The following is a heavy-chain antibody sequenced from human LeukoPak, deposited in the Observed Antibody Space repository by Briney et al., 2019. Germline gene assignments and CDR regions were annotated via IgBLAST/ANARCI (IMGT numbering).Heavy chain of an antibody. D-gene: IGHD3-3*01. CDR2: ISAYNGNT. Sequence: ASVKVSCKASGYTFTSYGISWVRQAPGQGLEWMGWISAYNGNTNYAQKLQGRVTMTTDTSTSTAYMERRSLRSDDTAVYYCARVGYYDFWSGYSAFDYWGQGTLVTVSS. V-gene: IGHV1-18*01. J-gene: IGHJ4*02. CDR3: ARVGYYDFWSGYSAFDY. CDR1: GYTFTSYG.